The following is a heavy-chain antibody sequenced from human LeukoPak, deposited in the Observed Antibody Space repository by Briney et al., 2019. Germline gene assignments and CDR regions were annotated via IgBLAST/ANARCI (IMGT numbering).Heavy chain of an antibody. Sequence: ASVKVSCKASGGTFSSYAISWVRQAPGQGLEWMGGIIPIFGTANYAQKFQGRVTITADESASTAYMELSSLRSEDTAVYYCARGGGSYYYYYGMDVWGQGTTVTVSS. V-gene: IGHV1-69*13. D-gene: IGHD3-16*01. CDR3: ARGGGSYYYYYGMDV. J-gene: IGHJ6*02. CDR1: GGTFSSYA. CDR2: IIPIFGTA.